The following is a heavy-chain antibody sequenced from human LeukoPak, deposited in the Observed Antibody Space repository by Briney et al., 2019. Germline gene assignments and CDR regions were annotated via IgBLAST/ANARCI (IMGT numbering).Heavy chain of an antibody. CDR2: INSDGSST. CDR3: AREGNWNDNFGY. Sequence: GGSLRLSCAASGFTFSSYWMHWVRQAPGKGLVWVSRINSDGSSTSYADSVKGRFTISRDNAKNTLYLRMNSLRAEDTAVYYCAREGNWNDNFGYWGQGTLVTVSS. CDR1: GFTFSSYW. D-gene: IGHD1-20*01. J-gene: IGHJ4*02. V-gene: IGHV3-74*01.